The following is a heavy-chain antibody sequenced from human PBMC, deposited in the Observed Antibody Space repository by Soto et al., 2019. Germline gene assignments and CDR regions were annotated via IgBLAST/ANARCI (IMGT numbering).Heavy chain of an antibody. V-gene: IGHV3-48*01. CDR1: GFTFSSYS. CDR3: AREPTVAYFSVSGSYHGDY. CDR2: ISSSSSTI. Sequence: GGSLRLSCAASGFTFSSYSMNWVRQAPGKGLEWVSYISSSSSTIYYADSVKGRFTISRDNAKNSLYLQMNSLRAEDTAVYYCAREPTVAYFSVSGSYHGDYWGQGTLVTVSS. D-gene: IGHD3-10*01. J-gene: IGHJ4*02.